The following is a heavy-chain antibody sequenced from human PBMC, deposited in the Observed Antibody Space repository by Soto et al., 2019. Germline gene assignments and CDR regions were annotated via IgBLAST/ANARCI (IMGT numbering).Heavy chain of an antibody. CDR2: IYYSGTT. CDR1: GGSISSYY. CDR3: ARESYYGSGATVVAY. V-gene: IGHV4-59*01. J-gene: IGHJ4*02. D-gene: IGHD3-10*01. Sequence: SETLSLTCTVSGGSISSYYWSWIRKPPGKGLEWIGYIYYSGTTSYNPSLNSRVTMSVDTSKNQFSLKVNSVTAADTAVYYCARESYYGSGATVVAYWGQGTLVTVSS.